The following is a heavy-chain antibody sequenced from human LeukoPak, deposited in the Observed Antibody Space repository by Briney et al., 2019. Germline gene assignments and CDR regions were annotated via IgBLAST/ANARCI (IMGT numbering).Heavy chain of an antibody. V-gene: IGHV3-23*01. CDR1: GFSFITAA. CDR2: IGSSGGST. CDR3: VKDIQLST. D-gene: IGHD5-24*01. J-gene: IGHJ3*01. Sequence: GGSLRLSCAASGFSFITAAMTWGRQAPGKGLEWVSLIGSSGGSTYYADSVKGRFTISRDNSNHTLSLQMNSLRVEDTAIYYCVKDIQLSTWGLGTMVTVSS.